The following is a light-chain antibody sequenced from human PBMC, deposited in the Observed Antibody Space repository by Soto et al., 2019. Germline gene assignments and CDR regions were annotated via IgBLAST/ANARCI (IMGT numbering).Light chain of an antibody. Sequence: EIVLTQSPATLSLSAGEGATLSCRASQSIGSELAWYQQKPGQAPRLVIADASNRATSIPARFSGNGSATDFTLTIRTVEPGDVGIYYCQQRYSWPITFGQGTRLEIK. CDR1: QSIGSE. J-gene: IGKJ5*01. V-gene: IGKV3-11*01. CDR2: DAS. CDR3: QQRYSWPIT.